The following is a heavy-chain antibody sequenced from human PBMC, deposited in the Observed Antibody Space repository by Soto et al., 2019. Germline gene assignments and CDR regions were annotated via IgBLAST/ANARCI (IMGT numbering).Heavy chain of an antibody. Sequence: QVQLVQSGAEVKKPGASVKVSCKASGYTFTSYSIPWVRQAPGQGLEWLGWINAGNGYTKYSQRFQGRVTITPDTSASTAYMELSSLRSEDTAVYYCARGEERDYWGQGTLVTVSS. CDR2: INAGNGYT. CDR3: ARGEERDY. J-gene: IGHJ4*02. CDR1: GYTFTSYS. V-gene: IGHV1-3*01. D-gene: IGHD1-1*01.